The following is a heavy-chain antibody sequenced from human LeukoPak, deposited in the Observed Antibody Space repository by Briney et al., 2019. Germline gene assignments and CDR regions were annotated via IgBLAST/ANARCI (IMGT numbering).Heavy chain of an antibody. CDR3: ARHSSSWYWLIDY. Sequence: PSETLSLTCTVSGGSISSYYWSWIRQPPGKGLEWIGYIYYSGSTNYNPSLKSRVTISVDTSKNQFSLKLSSVTAADTAVYYCARHSSSWYWLIDYWGQGTLVTVSS. V-gene: IGHV4-59*08. CDR2: IYYSGST. CDR1: GGSISSYY. D-gene: IGHD6-13*01. J-gene: IGHJ4*02.